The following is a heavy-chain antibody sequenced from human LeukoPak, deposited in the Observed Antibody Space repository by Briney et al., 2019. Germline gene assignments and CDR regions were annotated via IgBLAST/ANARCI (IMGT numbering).Heavy chain of an antibody. CDR1: GGSINNYY. Sequence: SETLSLTCTVSGGSINNYYWSWIRQSPGKGLEWIGYISCSGSTDYNPSLKSRVTISVDTSRNQFSLRLSSVTAADTAVYYCARDYGDYGGYYYYFYMDVWGRGTAVTVSS. J-gene: IGHJ6*03. CDR2: ISCSGST. V-gene: IGHV4-59*12. CDR3: ARDYGDYGGYYYYFYMDV. D-gene: IGHD4-17*01.